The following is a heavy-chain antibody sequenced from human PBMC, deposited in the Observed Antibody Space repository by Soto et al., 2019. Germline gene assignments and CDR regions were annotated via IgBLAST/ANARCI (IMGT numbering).Heavy chain of an antibody. J-gene: IGHJ4*02. D-gene: IGHD6-13*01. Sequence: ASVKVSCKASGYTFTGYYMHWVRQAPGQGLEWMGWINPNSGGTNYAQKFQGWVTMTRDTSISTAYMELSRLRSDDTAVYYCAREGGIAAAGVGYFDYWGQGTLVTVSS. CDR3: AREGGIAAAGVGYFDY. CDR2: INPNSGGT. V-gene: IGHV1-2*04. CDR1: GYTFTGYY.